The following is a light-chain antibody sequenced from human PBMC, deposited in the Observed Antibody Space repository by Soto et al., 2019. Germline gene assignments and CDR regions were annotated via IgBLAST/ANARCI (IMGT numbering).Light chain of an antibody. CDR3: QQYSSYPYT. J-gene: IGKJ2*01. V-gene: IGKV1-5*03. CDR2: KAS. Sequence: DIQMTQSPSTLSASVGDRVTITCRASQSISSWLAWYQQKPGTAPKLLIYKASSLQSGVPSRFSGSGSWTEFTLTISSLQPDDFATYYCQQYSSYPYTFGQGTKLEIK. CDR1: QSISSW.